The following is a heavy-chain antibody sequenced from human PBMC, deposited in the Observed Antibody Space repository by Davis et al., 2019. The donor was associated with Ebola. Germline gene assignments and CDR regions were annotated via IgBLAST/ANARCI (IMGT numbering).Heavy chain of an antibody. V-gene: IGHV3-43*01. Sequence: PGGSLRLSCAASGFTFADYTMHWVRQAPGKGLEWVSLISWDGGSTYYADSVKGRFTISRDNSKNSLYLQMNSLRTEDTALYYCAKEGGYELNWMEGYFDLWGRGTLVTVSS. J-gene: IGHJ2*01. CDR2: ISWDGGST. D-gene: IGHD5-12*01. CDR3: AKEGGYELNWMEGYFDL. CDR1: GFTFADYT.